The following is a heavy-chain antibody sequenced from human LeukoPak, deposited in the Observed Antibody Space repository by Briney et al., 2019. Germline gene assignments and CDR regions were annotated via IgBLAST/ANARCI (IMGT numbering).Heavy chain of an antibody. CDR1: GFTFSDYY. D-gene: IGHD6-13*01. CDR3: ASAEPRGSSWYPY. Sequence: GGSLRLSCAASGFTFSDYYMSWIRQAPGKGLEWVSVIYGGGSTYYADSVKGRFTISRDTSKNTVYLQMNSLRAEDTAVYYCASAEPRGSSWYPYWGQGTLVTVSS. J-gene: IGHJ4*02. CDR2: IYGGGST. V-gene: IGHV3-53*01.